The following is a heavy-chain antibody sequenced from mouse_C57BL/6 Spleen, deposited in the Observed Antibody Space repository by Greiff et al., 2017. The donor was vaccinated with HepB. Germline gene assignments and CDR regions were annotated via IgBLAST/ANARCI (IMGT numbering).Heavy chain of an antibody. Sequence: QVQLQQPGAELVKPGASVKLSCKASGYTFTSYWMQWVKQRPGQGLEWIGEIDPSDSYTNYNQKFKGKATLTVDTSSSTAYMQLSSLTSEDSAVYYCARIYYGYAMDYWGQGTSVTVSS. V-gene: IGHV1-50*01. J-gene: IGHJ4*01. CDR3: ARIYYGYAMDY. CDR1: GYTFTSYW. CDR2: IDPSDSYT. D-gene: IGHD2-1*01.